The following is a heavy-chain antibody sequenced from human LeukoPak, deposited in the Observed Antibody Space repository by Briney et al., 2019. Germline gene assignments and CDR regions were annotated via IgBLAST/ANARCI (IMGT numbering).Heavy chain of an antibody. CDR3: AKDHGSQRPAEYFQH. D-gene: IGHD1-26*01. J-gene: IGHJ1*01. CDR2: ISGSGGST. Sequence: GGSLRLSCAASGFTFSSYAMSWVRQAPGKGLEWVSAISGSGGSTYYADSVKGRFTISRDNSKNTLYLQMNSMRAEDTAVYYCAKDHGSQRPAEYFQHWGQGTLVTVSS. V-gene: IGHV3-23*01. CDR1: GFTFSSYA.